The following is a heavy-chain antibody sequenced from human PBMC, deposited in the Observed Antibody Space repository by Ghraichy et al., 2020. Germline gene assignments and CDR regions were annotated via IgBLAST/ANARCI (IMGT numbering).Heavy chain of an antibody. V-gene: IGHV4-34*01. CDR3: ANRGRAAAGTRISYNWFDP. CDR2: INHSGST. J-gene: IGHJ5*02. CDR1: GGSFSGYY. D-gene: IGHD6-13*01. Sequence: SETLSLTCAVYGGSFSGYYWSWIRQPPGKGLEWIGEINHSGSTNYNPSLKSRVTISVDTSKNQFSLKLSSVTAADTAVYYCANRGRAAAGTRISYNWFDPWGQGTLVTVSS.